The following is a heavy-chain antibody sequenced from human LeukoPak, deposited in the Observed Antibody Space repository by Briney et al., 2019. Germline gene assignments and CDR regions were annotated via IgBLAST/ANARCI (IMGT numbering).Heavy chain of an antibody. D-gene: IGHD3-10*01. J-gene: IGHJ5*02. V-gene: IGHV4-34*01. CDR1: GGSFSGYY. Sequence: SETLSLTCAVYGGSFSGYYCSWIRQPPGKGLEWIGEINHSGSTNYNPSLKSRVTISVDASKNQFSLELSSVTAADTAVYYCARRLVRGVINWFDPWGQGTLVTVSS. CDR3: ARRLVRGVINWFDP. CDR2: INHSGST.